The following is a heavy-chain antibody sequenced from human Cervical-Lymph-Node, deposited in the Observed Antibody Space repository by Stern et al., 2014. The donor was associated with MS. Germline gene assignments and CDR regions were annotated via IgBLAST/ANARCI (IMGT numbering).Heavy chain of an antibody. D-gene: IGHD6-13*01. CDR3: ARGEGSAWYN. J-gene: IGHJ4*02. CDR1: GYRFNTYW. Sequence: EVQLVEYGAEVKKPGESLKISCEASGYRFNTYWIGWVRQMPGKGLEWMGIIYPGDSDTRFSPTFQGQVSISADKSMSTAYLQWKSLKASDTAIYYCARGEGSAWYNWGQGTLVTVSS. CDR2: IYPGDSDT. V-gene: IGHV5-51*03.